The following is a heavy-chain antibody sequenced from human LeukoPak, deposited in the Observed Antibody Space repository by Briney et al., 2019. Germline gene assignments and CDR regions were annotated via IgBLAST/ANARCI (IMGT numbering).Heavy chain of an antibody. CDR1: GFTFNNYW. CDR3: ARIGYRSSSFDY. CDR2: IKQDGSEK. V-gene: IGHV3-7*01. Sequence: GSLRLSCAASGFTFNNYWMSWVRQAPGKGLEWVANIKQDGSEKDYVDSMKGRSTISRDNAKRSVYLQVNSLRAEDTAVYYCARIGYRSSSFDYWGQGTLVTVSA. D-gene: IGHD5-12*01. J-gene: IGHJ4*02.